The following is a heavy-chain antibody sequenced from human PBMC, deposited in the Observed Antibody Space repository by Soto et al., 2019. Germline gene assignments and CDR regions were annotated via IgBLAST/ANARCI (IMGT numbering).Heavy chain of an antibody. CDR3: ARDAITGRGVSIYGMDV. V-gene: IGHV3-33*01. Sequence: PGGSLRLSCAASGFTFSNYGMHWVRQAPGKGLEWVAVIWFDESNEYYADSVKGRFTISREHSKNTLYLQMNSLRAEDTAVYYCARDAITGRGVSIYGMDVWGQGTQVTVSS. CDR1: GFTFSNYG. CDR2: IWFDESNE. D-gene: IGHD6-19*01. J-gene: IGHJ6*02.